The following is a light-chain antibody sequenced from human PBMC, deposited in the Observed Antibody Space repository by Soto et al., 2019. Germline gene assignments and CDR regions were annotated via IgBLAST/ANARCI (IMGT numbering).Light chain of an antibody. CDR2: DAS. CDR1: QSLSSY. Sequence: EIVLTQSPATLSLSPRERSTLSCRASQSLSSYLAWYQQKPGQAPRLLIYDASNRATGIPARFSGSGSGTDFTLTISSLEPEDFAVYYCQQRSNWLTFGGGTKVDI. J-gene: IGKJ4*01. V-gene: IGKV3-11*01. CDR3: QQRSNWLT.